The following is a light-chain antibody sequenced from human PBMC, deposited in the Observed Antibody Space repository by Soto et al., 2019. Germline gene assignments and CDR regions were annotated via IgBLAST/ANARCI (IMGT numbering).Light chain of an antibody. CDR2: GAS. J-gene: IGKJ1*01. CDR3: QQYGSSPWT. CDR1: QSVSSSY. Sequence: EIVLTQSPGTLSLSPGERATLSCRASQSVSSSYLAWYQQKPGQAPRLLIYGASSRATGIPDRFSGSGSGTDFTLTITRLEPDDFPVYYCQQYGSSPWTFGQGTKVEIK. V-gene: IGKV3-20*01.